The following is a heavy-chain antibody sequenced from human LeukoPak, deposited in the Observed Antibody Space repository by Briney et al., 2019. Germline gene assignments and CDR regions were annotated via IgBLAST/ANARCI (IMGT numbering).Heavy chain of an antibody. Sequence: PGGSLRLSCAASGFTFSSAMSWVRQAPGKGLEWVSAISGSGGSTYYADSVKGRFTISRDNSKNTLYLQMNSLRAEDTAVYYCAKVWGYCSGGSCYSVYYYGMDVWGQGTTVTVSS. D-gene: IGHD2-15*01. J-gene: IGHJ6*02. CDR1: GFTFSSA. CDR3: AKVWGYCSGGSCYSVYYYGMDV. V-gene: IGHV3-23*01. CDR2: ISGSGGST.